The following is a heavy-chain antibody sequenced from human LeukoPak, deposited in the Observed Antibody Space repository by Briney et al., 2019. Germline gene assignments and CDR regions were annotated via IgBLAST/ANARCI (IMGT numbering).Heavy chain of an antibody. CDR1: GLTFNNYW. Sequence: GGSLRLSCATSGLTFNNYWMHWVRQAPGKGLVWVSRINNDGGTTNYADSVKGRFTISRDNSKNTLYLQMNSLRAEDTAVYYCARDQGINWFDPWGQGTLVTVSS. CDR3: ARDQGINWFDP. V-gene: IGHV3-74*01. D-gene: IGHD2-21*01. J-gene: IGHJ5*02. CDR2: INNDGGTT.